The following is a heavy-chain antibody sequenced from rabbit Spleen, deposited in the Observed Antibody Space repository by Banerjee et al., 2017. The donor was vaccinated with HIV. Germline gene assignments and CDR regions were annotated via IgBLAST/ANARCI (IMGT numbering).Heavy chain of an antibody. CDR2: IYAGSSGNT. CDR1: GFDLSSYYY. V-gene: IGHV1S40*01. Sequence: QSLEESGGDLVKPGASLTLTCKASGFDLSSYYYMGWVRQAPGKGLEWIACIYAGSSGNTYYASWAKGRFTISKTSSTTVTLQMTSLTAADTATYFCARSSSYLIDGYAYNLWGPGTLVTVS. D-gene: IGHD6-1*01. J-gene: IGHJ4*01. CDR3: ARSSSYLIDGYAYNL.